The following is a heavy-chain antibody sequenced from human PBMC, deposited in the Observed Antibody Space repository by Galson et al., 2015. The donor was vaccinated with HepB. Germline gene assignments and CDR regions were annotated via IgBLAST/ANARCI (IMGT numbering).Heavy chain of an antibody. V-gene: IGHV3-30*18. CDR2: FSYDGSHK. J-gene: IGHJ4*02. CDR1: GFTFSSYC. CDR3: AKDRQTSCSGGSCYSGVDC. D-gene: IGHD2-15*01. Sequence: SLRLSCAASGFTFSSYCMHWVRQAPGKGLEWVAFFSYDGSHKYYADSVRGRFTISRDNSKNTLYLQMNSRRVEDTAVYYCAKDRQTSCSGGSCYSGVDCWGQASLVTVS.